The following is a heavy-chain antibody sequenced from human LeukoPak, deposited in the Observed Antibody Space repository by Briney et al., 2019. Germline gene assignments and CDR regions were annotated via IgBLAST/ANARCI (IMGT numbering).Heavy chain of an antibody. D-gene: IGHD3-16*02. V-gene: IGHV3-30*04. CDR1: GFTFSSYA. J-gene: IGHJ4*02. CDR3: ARSDVWGSYRYISYFDY. CDR2: ISYDGSNK. Sequence: PGGSLRLSCAASGFTFSSYAMHWVRQAPGKGLEWVAVISYDGSNKYHADSVKGRFTISRDNSQNTLYLQMNSLRAEDTAVYYCARSDVWGSYRYISYFDYWGQGTLVTVSS.